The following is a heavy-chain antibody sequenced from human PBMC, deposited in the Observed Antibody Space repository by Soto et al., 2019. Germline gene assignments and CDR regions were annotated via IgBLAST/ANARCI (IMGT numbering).Heavy chain of an antibody. CDR2: IYYSGST. CDR1: GGSISSGGYY. V-gene: IGHV4-31*03. J-gene: IGHJ6*03. D-gene: IGHD2-2*01. Sequence: SETLSLTCTVSGGSISSGGYYWSWIRQHPGKGLEWIGYIYYSGSTYYNPSLKSRVTISVDTSKNQFSLKLSSVTAADTAVYYCAREETSWHGVNYYYYYMDVWGKGTTVTVSS. CDR3: AREETSWHGVNYYYYYMDV.